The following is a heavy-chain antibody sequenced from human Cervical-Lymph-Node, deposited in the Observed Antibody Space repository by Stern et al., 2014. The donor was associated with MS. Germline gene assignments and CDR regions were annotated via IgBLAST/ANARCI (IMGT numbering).Heavy chain of an antibody. J-gene: IGHJ6*02. V-gene: IGHV7-4-1*02. Sequence: QDQLVQSRSELKKPGASVKVSCKASGYIFTNYAMNWVRQAPGQGLEWMGWINTNTGNPTYAQGFTGRFVFSLDTSVSTAYLQISSLKAEDTAVYYCARVWSRYGDYGMDVWGQGTTVTVSS. CDR2: INTNTGNP. D-gene: IGHD4-17*01. CDR1: GYIFTNYA. CDR3: ARVWSRYGDYGMDV.